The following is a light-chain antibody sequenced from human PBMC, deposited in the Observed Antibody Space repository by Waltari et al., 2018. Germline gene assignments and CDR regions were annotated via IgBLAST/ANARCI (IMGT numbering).Light chain of an antibody. CDR2: DVS. CDR1: QGINRA. J-gene: IGKJ5*01. Sequence: AIQLTQSPSSLSASVGDRVTIPCRASQGINRALAWYQQKPGKDPKLLIYDVSSLESGVPSRFSGSGYGTDFTLTISSLQPEDFATYYCQQFKSFLITFGQGTRLEIK. CDR3: QQFKSFLIT. V-gene: IGKV1-13*02.